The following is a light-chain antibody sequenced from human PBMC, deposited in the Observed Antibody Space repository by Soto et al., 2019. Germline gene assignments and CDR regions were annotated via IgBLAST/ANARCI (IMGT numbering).Light chain of an antibody. Sequence: EIVLTQSPGTLSLSPGGRATLSCTASQSVSSSYLAWYQQKPGQAPRLLIYGASSRATGIPDRFSGSGSGTDFTLTISRLEPEDFAVYYCQQYGSSPSTFGQGTRLEIK. J-gene: IGKJ5*01. CDR2: GAS. CDR1: QSVSSSY. V-gene: IGKV3-20*01. CDR3: QQYGSSPST.